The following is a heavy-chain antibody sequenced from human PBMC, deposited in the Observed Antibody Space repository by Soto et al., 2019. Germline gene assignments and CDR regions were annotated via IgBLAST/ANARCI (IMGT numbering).Heavy chain of an antibody. V-gene: IGHV4-34*01. CDR3: ARVERGTATTVVDAFDI. D-gene: IGHD1-1*01. CDR2: MSHSGGT. Sequence: QVQLQQWGAGLLKPSETLSLTCAVYGGFVTSGSYYWSWIRQPPGKGLEWIGEMSHSGGTHFNPSLKSRGTKSVDTAENQFTLKKSSVTAAGTALYFCARVERGTATTVVDAFDIWGPGTMVTVSS. J-gene: IGHJ3*02. CDR1: GGFVTSGSYY.